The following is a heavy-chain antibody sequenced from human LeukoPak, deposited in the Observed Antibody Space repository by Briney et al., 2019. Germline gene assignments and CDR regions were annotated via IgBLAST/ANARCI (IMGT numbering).Heavy chain of an antibody. CDR2: ITTKNGNT. J-gene: IGHJ4*02. Sequence: ASVKVSCKASGYTFTSYGTSWVRQAPGQGLEWMGWITTKNGNTNYAEKLQGRVTMTTDASANTAYMELRSLRSDDTAVYYCARPLYTNSPFDYWGQGTLVTVSS. CDR1: GYTFTSYG. D-gene: IGHD6-6*01. CDR3: ARPLYTNSPFDY. V-gene: IGHV1-18*01.